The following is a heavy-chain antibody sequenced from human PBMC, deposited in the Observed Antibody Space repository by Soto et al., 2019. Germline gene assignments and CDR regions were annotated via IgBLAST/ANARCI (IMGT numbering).Heavy chain of an antibody. J-gene: IGHJ6*03. CDR1: GGTFSSYT. Sequence: GASVKVSCKASGGTFSSYTISWVRQAPGQGLEWLGGIIPIVGIANYAQKFQGRVTITADKSTSTAYMELSSLRSEDTAVYYCAREESGSRYYHYMDVWGKGTTVTVSS. V-gene: IGHV1-69*10. CDR3: AREESGSRYYHYMDV. D-gene: IGHD6-25*01. CDR2: IIPIVGIA.